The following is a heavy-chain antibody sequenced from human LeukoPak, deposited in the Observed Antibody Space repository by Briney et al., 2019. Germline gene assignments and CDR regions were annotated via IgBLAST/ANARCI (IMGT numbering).Heavy chain of an antibody. Sequence: SETLSLTCAGYGGSFNNYYWSWIRQPPGKGLEGIGEVDHSGSTNYTPSLKSRVTISVDTSKNQFSLKLTSVTAADAAVYYCARGSKAPSYNPMTTVTTPPLWGQGTLVTVSS. V-gene: IGHV4-34*01. D-gene: IGHD4-17*01. CDR3: ARGSKAPSYNPMTTVTTPPL. J-gene: IGHJ4*02. CDR2: VDHSGST. CDR1: GGSFNNYY.